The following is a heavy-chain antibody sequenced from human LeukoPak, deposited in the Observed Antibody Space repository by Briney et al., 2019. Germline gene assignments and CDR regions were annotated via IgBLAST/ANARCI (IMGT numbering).Heavy chain of an antibody. J-gene: IGHJ3*02. Sequence: PSETLSLTCTVSGGSISSSSYYWGWIRQPPGKGLEWIGSIYYSGSTYYNPSLKSRVTISVDTSKNQFSLKLSSVTAADTAVYYCARGIQLWLNAFDIWGQGTMVTVSS. CDR2: IYYSGST. V-gene: IGHV4-39*01. CDR1: GGSISSSSYY. CDR3: ARGIQLWLNAFDI. D-gene: IGHD5-18*01.